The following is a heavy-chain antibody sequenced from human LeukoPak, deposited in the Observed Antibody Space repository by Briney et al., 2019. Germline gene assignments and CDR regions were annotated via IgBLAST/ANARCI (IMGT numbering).Heavy chain of an antibody. CDR2: IYYSGST. D-gene: IGHD1-26*01. CDR1: GGSISSSSYY. V-gene: IGHV4-39*07. Sequence: SETLSLTCTVSGGSISSSSYYWGWIRQPPGKGLEWIGSIYYSGSTYYNPSLKSRVTISVDTSKNQFSLKLSSVTAADTAVYYCAREGSYAGYWGQGTLVTVSS. J-gene: IGHJ4*02. CDR3: AREGSYAGY.